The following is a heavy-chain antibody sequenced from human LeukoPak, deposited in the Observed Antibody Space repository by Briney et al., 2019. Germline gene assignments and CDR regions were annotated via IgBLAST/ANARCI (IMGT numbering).Heavy chain of an antibody. CDR1: GDSISSRFYH. J-gene: IGHJ6*02. CDR3: ARGGKYYDFWSGYPGTPSGMDV. D-gene: IGHD3-3*01. CDR2: INHSGST. V-gene: IGHV4-39*07. Sequence: SETLSLTCTVSGDSISSRFYHWGWIRQPPGKGLEWIGEINHSGSTNYNPSLKSRVTISVDTSKNQFSLKLSSVTAADTAVYYCARGGKYYDFWSGYPGTPSGMDVWGQGTTVTVSS.